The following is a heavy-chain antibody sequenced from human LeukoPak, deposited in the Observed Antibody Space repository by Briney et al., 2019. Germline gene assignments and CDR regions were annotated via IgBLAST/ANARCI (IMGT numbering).Heavy chain of an antibody. CDR3: ARDSSQYYYGSGSYYDY. J-gene: IGHJ4*02. V-gene: IGHV4-4*07. CDR2: IYTSGST. Sequence: SETLSLTCTVSGGSISSYYWSWIRQPAGKGLEWNGRIYTSGSTNYNPSLKSRVTMSVDTSKNQFALKLSSVTAADTAVYYCARDSSQYYYGSGSYYDYWGQGTLVTVSS. D-gene: IGHD3-10*01. CDR1: GGSISSYY.